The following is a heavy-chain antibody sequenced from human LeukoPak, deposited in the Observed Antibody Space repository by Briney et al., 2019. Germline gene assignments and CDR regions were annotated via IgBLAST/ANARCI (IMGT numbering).Heavy chain of an antibody. J-gene: IGHJ3*02. CDR1: GGSISSSSYY. V-gene: IGHV4-39*07. CDR2: IYYSGST. Sequence: SETLSLTCTVSGGSISSSSYYWGWIRQPPGKGLEWIGSIYYSGSTYYNPSLKSRVTISVDTSKNQFSLKLSSVTAADTAVYYCARDMKSGDAFGIWGQGTMVTVSS. D-gene: IGHD3-16*01. CDR3: ARDMKSGDAFGI.